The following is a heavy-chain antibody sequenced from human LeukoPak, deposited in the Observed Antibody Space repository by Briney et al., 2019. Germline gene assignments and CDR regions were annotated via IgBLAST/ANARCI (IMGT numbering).Heavy chain of an antibody. CDR2: IIPIFGTA. Sequence: GASVKVSCKASGGTFSSYAISWVRQAPGQGLEWMGGIIPIFGTANYAQKFQGRVTITTDESTSTAYMELSSLRSEDTAVYYCARGVGYSRMVRDAFDIWGQGTMVTVSS. D-gene: IGHD3-10*01. CDR1: GGTFSSYA. J-gene: IGHJ3*02. CDR3: ARGVGYSRMVRDAFDI. V-gene: IGHV1-69*05.